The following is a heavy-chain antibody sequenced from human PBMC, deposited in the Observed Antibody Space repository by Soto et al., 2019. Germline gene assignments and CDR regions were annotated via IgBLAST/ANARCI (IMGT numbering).Heavy chain of an antibody. V-gene: IGHV6-1*01. CDR3: ARGEQYSGGIFDY. D-gene: IGHD1-26*01. Sequence: SQTLSLTCGISGDSVSSNSAAWNWLRQSPSRGLEWLGRTYYRSKWYNDYAVSVESRITINPDTSKNHFSLQLSFVTPEDTAVYFCARGEQYSGGIFDYWGQGTLVTVSS. CDR1: GDSVSSNSAA. CDR2: TYYRSKWYN. J-gene: IGHJ4*02.